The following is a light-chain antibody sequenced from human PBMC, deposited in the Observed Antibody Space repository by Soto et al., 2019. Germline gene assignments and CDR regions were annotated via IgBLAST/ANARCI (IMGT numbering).Light chain of an antibody. V-gene: IGKV1-39*01. CDR3: QQSYSTPIT. J-gene: IGKJ5*01. Sequence: DIQMIQSPSSLSASVGDRFTITCRASQSISSYLNWYQQKPGKAPKLLIYAASSLQSGVPSRFSGSGSGTDFTLTISSLQPEDFATYYCQQSYSTPITFGQGTRLEIK. CDR1: QSISSY. CDR2: AAS.